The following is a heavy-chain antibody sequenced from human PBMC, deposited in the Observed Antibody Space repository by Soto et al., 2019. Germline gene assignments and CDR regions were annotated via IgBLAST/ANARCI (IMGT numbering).Heavy chain of an antibody. D-gene: IGHD4-17*01. CDR2: INHSGST. Sequence: SETLSLTCAVYGGSFSGYYWTWIRQPPGTGLEWIGEINHSGSTNYNPSLKSTLYLQMSSLRAEDTAIYFCAKDLLHNTVTTCGSWGQGTLVTVS. CDR1: GGSFSGYY. V-gene: IGHV4-34*01. J-gene: IGHJ5*02. CDR3: CGS.